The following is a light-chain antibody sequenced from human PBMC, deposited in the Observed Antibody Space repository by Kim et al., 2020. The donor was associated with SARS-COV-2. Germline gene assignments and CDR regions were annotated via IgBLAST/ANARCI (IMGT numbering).Light chain of an antibody. V-gene: IGLV3-1*01. CDR3: QAWDSSTYV. CDR2: QDS. CDR1: TLGDKY. J-gene: IGLJ1*01. Sequence: VSPGQTARITCSGDTLGDKYACWYQQKPGQSPVLVIYQDSKRPSGIPERFSGSNSGNTATLTISGTQAMDEADYYCQAWDSSTYVFGTGTKVTVL.